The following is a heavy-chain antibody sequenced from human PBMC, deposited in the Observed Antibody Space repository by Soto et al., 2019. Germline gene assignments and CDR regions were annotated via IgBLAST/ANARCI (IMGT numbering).Heavy chain of an antibody. J-gene: IGHJ4*02. CDR2: IYSGGST. V-gene: IGHV3-53*01. CDR1: GFTVSSNY. CDR3: ARVSLGYYDSSGYYYFDY. D-gene: IGHD3-22*01. Sequence: PGGSLRLSCAASGFTVSSNYMSWVRQAPGKGLEWVSVIYSGGSTYYADSVKGRFTISRDNSKNTLYLQMNSLRAEDTAVYYCARVSLGYYDSSGYYYFDYWGQGTLVTVSS.